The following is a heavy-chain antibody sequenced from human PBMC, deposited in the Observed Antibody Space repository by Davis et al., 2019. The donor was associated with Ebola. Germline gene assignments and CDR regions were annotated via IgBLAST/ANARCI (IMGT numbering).Heavy chain of an antibody. CDR1: GSTFHDST. CDR3: ATSESFYDYHAYLDY. CDR2: MTSDGSYT. J-gene: IGHJ4*02. Sequence: GESLKISCAASGSTFHDSTMHWVRQGLGKGLEWVSLMTSDGSYTYYADSVKGRFTISRDNSKNTLYLQMNSLRAEDTAVYYCATSESFYDYHAYLDYWGQGALVTVSS. D-gene: IGHD5-12*01. V-gene: IGHV3-43*01.